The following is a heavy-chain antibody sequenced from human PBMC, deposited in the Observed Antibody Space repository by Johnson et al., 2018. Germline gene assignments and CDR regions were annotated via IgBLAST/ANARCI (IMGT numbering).Heavy chain of an antibody. V-gene: IGHV3-30-3*01. J-gene: IGHJ6*03. CDR3: AREGDIVATIRDYYMDV. D-gene: IGHD5-12*01. Sequence: QVQLVQAGGGVVQPGRSLRLCCAASGFTFSSYAMHWVRQAPGKGLEWVAVIPYDGSNKYYADSVKGRFTISRDNSKNTLYLQMNSLRAEDTAVYYCAREGDIVATIRDYYMDVWGKGTTVTVSS. CDR2: IPYDGSNK. CDR1: GFTFSSYA.